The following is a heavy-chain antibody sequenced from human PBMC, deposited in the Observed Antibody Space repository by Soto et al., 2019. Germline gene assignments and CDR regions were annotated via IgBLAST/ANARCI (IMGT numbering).Heavy chain of an antibody. CDR3: AKSGGGGYDSDNDHSSGLLMGPS. D-gene: IGHD3-22*01. Sequence: GGSRRRSWAASGFIFSNYGMHWGREAPGKGLGWVALIYWDGSYYNYADSVKGRFTISRDNSKSTRWLQMNSLRVEDTAVYYCAKSGGGGYDSDNDHSSGLLMGPSWGQGTLVTVSS. J-gene: IGHJ4*02. CDR2: IYWDGSYY. V-gene: IGHV3-33*06. CDR1: GFIFSNYG.